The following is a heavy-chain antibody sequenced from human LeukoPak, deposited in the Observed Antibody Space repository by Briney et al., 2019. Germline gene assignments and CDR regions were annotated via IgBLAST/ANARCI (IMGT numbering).Heavy chain of an antibody. V-gene: IGHV3-9*01. CDR3: AKGNGGSSIDA. J-gene: IGHJ5*01. CDR2: ISWNSETI. CDR1: GFTFGAYS. Sequence: GGSLRLSCAASGFTFGAYSMRWGRDVPGKDLGWVSGISWNSETIDYVSSVRARFTISRENAKSSLYLQINSLRANDTALYYCAKGNGGSSIDAWGQGTLVAVSS. D-gene: IGHD3-10*01.